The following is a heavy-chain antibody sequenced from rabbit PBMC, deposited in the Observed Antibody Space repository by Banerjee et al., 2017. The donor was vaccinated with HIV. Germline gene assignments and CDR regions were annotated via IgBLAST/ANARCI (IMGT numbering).Heavy chain of an antibody. V-gene: IGHV1S45*01. CDR2: IDTNSDSS. D-gene: IGHD3-1*01. Sequence: QQQLVESGGGLVKPEGSLTLTCTASGFDLSRYYYMCWVRQAPGKGLELIACIDTNSDSSSYASWAKFRFSISKTSSTTVTLQMTSLTAADTASYFCARWGYGMDLWGQGTLVTVS. CDR3: ARWGYGMDL. CDR1: GFDLSRYYY. J-gene: IGHJ6*01.